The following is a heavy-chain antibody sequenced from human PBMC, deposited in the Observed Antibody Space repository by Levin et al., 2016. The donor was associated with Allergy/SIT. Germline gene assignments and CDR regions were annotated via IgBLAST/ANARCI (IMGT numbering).Heavy chain of an antibody. J-gene: IGHJ4*02. CDR1: GFTFSSYW. D-gene: IGHD5-24*01. CDR2: INSDGSST. Sequence: GESLKISCAASGFTFSSYWMHWLRQVPGKGLVWVSRINSDGSSTTYADSVKDRFTVSRDNSKSTLYLQMNNLRVEDTALYYCTRSRDGYNHGLIYWGQGTLVTVSS. CDR3: TRSRDGYNHGLIY. V-gene: IGHV3-74*01.